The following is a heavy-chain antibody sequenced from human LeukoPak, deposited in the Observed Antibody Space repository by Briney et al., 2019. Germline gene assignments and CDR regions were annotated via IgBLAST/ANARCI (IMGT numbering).Heavy chain of an antibody. D-gene: IGHD6-19*01. CDR3: ARAIAVAGPFDY. J-gene: IGHJ4*02. V-gene: IGHV3-7*01. Sequence: GGSLRLSCAASGFTFSDFWMSWVRQAPGKGLECVASTNEAGGDKYYVDSVKGRFTISRDNAKNTLYLQMNSLRAEDTAVYYCARAIAVAGPFDYWGQGTLVTVSS. CDR2: TNEAGGDK. CDR1: GFTFSDFW.